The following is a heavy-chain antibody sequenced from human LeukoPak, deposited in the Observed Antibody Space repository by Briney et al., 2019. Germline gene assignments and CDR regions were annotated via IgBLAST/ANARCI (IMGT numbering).Heavy chain of an antibody. D-gene: IGHD4-17*01. V-gene: IGHV1-2*06. J-gene: IGHJ4*02. CDR1: GYTFTGYY. CDR3: AKDFSYGDYSDY. CDR2: INPNSGDT. Sequence: ASVKVSCKASGYTFTGYYTYWVRQAPGQGLEWMGRINPNSGDTNYAQKFQGRVTMTRDTSISTAYMELSRLRSDDTAVYYCAKDFSYGDYSDYWGQGTLVTVSS.